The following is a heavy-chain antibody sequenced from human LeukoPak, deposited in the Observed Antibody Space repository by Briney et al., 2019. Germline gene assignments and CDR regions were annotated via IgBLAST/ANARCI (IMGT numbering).Heavy chain of an antibody. V-gene: IGHV1-69*05. CDR1: GGTFSSYA. CDR2: IIPIFGTA. CDR3: ARGLLWFGELLKYFDY. D-gene: IGHD3-10*01. Sequence: SVKVSCKASGGTFSSYAISWVRQAPGQGLEWMGGIIPIFGTANYAQKFQGRVTITTDESTSTAYMELSSLRSEDTAVYYCARGLLWFGELLKYFDYWGQGTLVTVSS. J-gene: IGHJ4*02.